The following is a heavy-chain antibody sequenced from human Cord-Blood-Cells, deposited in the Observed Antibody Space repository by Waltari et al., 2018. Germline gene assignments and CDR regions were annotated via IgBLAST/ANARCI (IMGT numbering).Heavy chain of an antibody. V-gene: IGHV1-69*06. Sequence: QVQPVQSGAEVKKPGSSVKVSCKASGGTFSSFAISWVRQAPGQGLGGMGGIIPIFGTANYAQKYQGRVTITADKSTSTAYMELSSLRSEDTAVYYCVEGGAAAGKGDWGQGTLVTVSS. J-gene: IGHJ4*02. CDR1: GGTFSSFA. D-gene: IGHD6-13*01. CDR2: IIPIFGTA. CDR3: VEGGAAAGKGD.